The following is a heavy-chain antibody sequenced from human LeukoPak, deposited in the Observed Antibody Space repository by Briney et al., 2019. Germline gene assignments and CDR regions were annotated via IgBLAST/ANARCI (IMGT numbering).Heavy chain of an antibody. V-gene: IGHV3-21*01. CDR2: ISSSSTYI. D-gene: IGHD1-26*01. CDR1: GFSFSTDS. J-gene: IGHJ4*02. CDR3: ARVLSGCETTRCELDY. Sequence: PGGSLRLSCAASGFSFSTDSIKWGRQAPGKGLECVSSISSSSTYIYYADSVKGRVNISRDNAKNSLYLQLNRLRAEDTAVYYCARVLSGCETTRCELDYWGQGTLVTVSS.